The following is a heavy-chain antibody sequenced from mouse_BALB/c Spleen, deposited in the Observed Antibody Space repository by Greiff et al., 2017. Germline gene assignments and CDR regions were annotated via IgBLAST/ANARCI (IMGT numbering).Heavy chain of an antibody. J-gene: IGHJ2*01. CDR2: IDPETGGT. CDR1: GYTFTDYE. D-gene: IGHD1-1*01. CDR3: TREGTTVVSPYYFDY. Sequence: QVQLKQSGAELVRPGASVTLSCKASGYTFTDYEMHWVKQTPVHGLEWIGAIDPETGGTAYNQKFKGKATLTADKSSSTAYMELRSLTSEDSAVYYCTREGTTVVSPYYFDYWGQGTTLTVSS. V-gene: IGHV1-15*01.